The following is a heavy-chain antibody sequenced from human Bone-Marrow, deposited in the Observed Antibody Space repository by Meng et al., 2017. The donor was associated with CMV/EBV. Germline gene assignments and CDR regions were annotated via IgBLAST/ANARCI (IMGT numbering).Heavy chain of an antibody. J-gene: IGHJ4*02. V-gene: IGHV3-30*03. D-gene: IGHD4-23*01. Sequence: GESLKISCAVSGFTFSSYSMSWVRQAPGKGLEWVAIISYDGGNEYYADSVKGRFTISRDNAKNSLYLQMNSLRAEDTAVYYCASSAQRYGGNTFDSWGQGTLVTVTS. CDR3: ASSAQRYGGNTFDS. CDR2: ISYDGGNE. CDR1: GFTFSSYS.